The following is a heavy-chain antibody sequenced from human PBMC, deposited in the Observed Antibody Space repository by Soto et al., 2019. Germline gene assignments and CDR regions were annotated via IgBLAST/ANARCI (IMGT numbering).Heavy chain of an antibody. CDR2: ISYDGSNK. J-gene: IGHJ6*02. D-gene: IGHD2-15*01. V-gene: IGHV3-30-3*01. CDR3: AREPIVVVVAATLRYYYYGMDV. Sequence: QVQLVESGGGVVQPGRSLRLSCAASGFTFSSYAMHWVRQAPGKGLEWVAVISYDGSNKYYADSVKGRFTISRDNSENTLYLQMNSLRAEDTAVYYCAREPIVVVVAATLRYYYYGMDVWGQGTTVTVSS. CDR1: GFTFSSYA.